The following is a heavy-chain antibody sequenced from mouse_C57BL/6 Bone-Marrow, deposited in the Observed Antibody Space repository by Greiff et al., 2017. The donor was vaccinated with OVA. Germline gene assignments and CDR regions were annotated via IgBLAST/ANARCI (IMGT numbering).Heavy chain of an antibody. Sequence: QVQLQQPGAELVKPGASVNFSFPSSCYTFTSYWMHWVKQRPGQGLEWIGMIHPNSGSTNYNEKFKSKATLTVDKSSSTAYMQLRRLTSEDSAVYYCARIRAYWGQGTLVTVSA. CDR3: ARIRAY. J-gene: IGHJ3*01. CDR2: IHPNSGST. D-gene: IGHD1-1*01. CDR1: CYTFTSYW. V-gene: IGHV1-64*01.